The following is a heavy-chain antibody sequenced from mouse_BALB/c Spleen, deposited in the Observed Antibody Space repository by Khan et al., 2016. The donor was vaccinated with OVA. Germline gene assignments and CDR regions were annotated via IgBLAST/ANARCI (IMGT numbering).Heavy chain of an antibody. J-gene: IGHJ1*01. D-gene: IGHD2-3*01. CDR2: IAPANGNT. CDR3: ARPSYDPRDFEV. CDR1: GFNIKDTY. Sequence: VQLQQSGAELVKPGASVKLSCTASGFNIKDTYLHWVKQRPEQGLEWIGRIAPANGNTQYDPKFQGKATIISDTSSNTSYLQLNSLTSEDTAGYYCARPSYDPRDFEVWGAGTTVTVSS. V-gene: IGHV14-3*02.